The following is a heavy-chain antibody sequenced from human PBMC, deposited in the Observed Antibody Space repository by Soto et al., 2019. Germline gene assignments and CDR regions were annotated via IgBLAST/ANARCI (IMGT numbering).Heavy chain of an antibody. CDR1: GGTFSSYT. Sequence: ASVKVSCKASGGTFSSYTISWVRQAPGQGLEWMGRIIPILGIANYAQKFQGRVTITADKSTSTAYMELSSLRSEDTAVYYCARDVRYFDWSATLWGQGTLVTVSS. CDR3: ARDVRYFDWSATL. J-gene: IGHJ4*02. D-gene: IGHD3-9*01. CDR2: IIPILGIA. V-gene: IGHV1-69*04.